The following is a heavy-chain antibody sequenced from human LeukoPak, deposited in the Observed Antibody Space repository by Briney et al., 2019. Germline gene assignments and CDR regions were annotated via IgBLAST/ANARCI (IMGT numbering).Heavy chain of an antibody. Sequence: ASVKVSCKASGYSFTTFAMNWVRQAPGQGLEWMGWINTNTGNPTYVQDFTGRFVFSLDTSVTTTFLEISSLKAEDTAIYYCARSSWIQQSSDFWGQGTLVTVSS. CDR2: INTNTGNP. D-gene: IGHD5-18*01. J-gene: IGHJ4*02. CDR1: GYSFTTFA. V-gene: IGHV7-4-1*02. CDR3: ARSSWIQQSSDF.